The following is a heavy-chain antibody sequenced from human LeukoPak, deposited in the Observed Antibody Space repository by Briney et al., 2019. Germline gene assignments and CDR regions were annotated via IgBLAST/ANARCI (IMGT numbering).Heavy chain of an antibody. Sequence: GGSLRLSCAASGFTVSRNYMNWVRQAPGKGLEWVSTLYTDGRTFYADSVKGRFTISRDNSKNTLYLQINSLRDDDTAVYYCSRIWSGNGDSWGQGALVTVSP. CDR1: GFTVSRNY. V-gene: IGHV3-66*01. D-gene: IGHD3-3*01. CDR3: SRIWSGNGDS. CDR2: LYTDGRT. J-gene: IGHJ4*02.